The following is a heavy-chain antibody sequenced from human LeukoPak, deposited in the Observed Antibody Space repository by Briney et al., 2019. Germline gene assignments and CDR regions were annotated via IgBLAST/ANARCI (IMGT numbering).Heavy chain of an antibody. V-gene: IGHV1-2*02. CDR2: INPNTGVT. Sequence: VASVKVSCKASGYTFTGYYMHWVRQAPGQGLEWMGLINPNTGVTKFAQRFRGRVTMSRDTSISTAYMELNRLTSDDTAVYYCARGDYGRADPWGQGSLVTVSS. CDR1: GYTFTGYY. J-gene: IGHJ5*02. D-gene: IGHD4-17*01. CDR3: ARGDYGRADP.